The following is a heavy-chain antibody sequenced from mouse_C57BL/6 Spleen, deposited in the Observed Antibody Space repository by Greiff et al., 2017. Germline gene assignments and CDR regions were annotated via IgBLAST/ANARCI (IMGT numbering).Heavy chain of an antibody. J-gene: IGHJ4*01. CDR3: ARGSNYDAMDY. CDR1: GYSITSGYY. Sequence: EVQVVESGPGLVKPSQSLSLTCSVTGYSITSGYYWNWIRQFPGNKLEWMGYISYDGSNNYIPSLKNRISITRDTSKNQFFLKLNSVTTEDTATYYCARGSNYDAMDYWGQGTSVTVSS. CDR2: ISYDGSN. D-gene: IGHD2-5*01. V-gene: IGHV3-6*01.